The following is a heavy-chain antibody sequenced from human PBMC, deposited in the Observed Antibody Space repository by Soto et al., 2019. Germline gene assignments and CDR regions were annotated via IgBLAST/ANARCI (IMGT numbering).Heavy chain of an antibody. D-gene: IGHD3-9*01. CDR2: IYSSGSS. CDR1: GGSISSYY. V-gene: IGHV4-59*03. Sequence: QVQLQESGPGLVKPSETLSLTCTVSGGSISSYYWTWIRQSPGKGLEWIGHIYSSGSSRYNPSLKPRVTISTDTFKNQCSPRLTSVAAADTAIYYCAGHRYYHLLTGYACAFWGQGMLVTVPP. CDR3: AGHRYYHLLTGYACAF. J-gene: IGHJ4*02.